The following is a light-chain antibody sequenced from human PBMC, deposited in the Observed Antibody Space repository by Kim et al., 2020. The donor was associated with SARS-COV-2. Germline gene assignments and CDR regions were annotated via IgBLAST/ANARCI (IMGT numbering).Light chain of an antibody. J-gene: IGKJ1*01. CDR2: AAS. V-gene: IGKV1-8*01. CDR3: QQYYSYPRT. CDR1: QGISSY. Sequence: ASTGDRVTIACRGSQGISSYLAWYQQKPGKAPNLLISAASSLQSGVPSRFSGGGSGTDFTLTISCLQSEDSATYYCQQYYSYPRTFGQGTKVEIK.